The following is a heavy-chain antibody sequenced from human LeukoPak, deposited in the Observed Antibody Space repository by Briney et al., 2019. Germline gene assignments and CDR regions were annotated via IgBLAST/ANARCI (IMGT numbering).Heavy chain of an antibody. Sequence: GESLKISCKGSGYSFTNYWIGWVRQMPGKGLEWMGIIQPGDSDTRYSPSFQGQVTISADKSISTAYLQWSSLKAADTAMYYCARRMTYYDPGSYIYVMDVWGQGTTVTVSS. CDR1: GYSFTNYW. D-gene: IGHD3-10*01. CDR2: IQPGDSDT. J-gene: IGHJ6*02. CDR3: ARRMTYYDPGSYIYVMDV. V-gene: IGHV5-51*01.